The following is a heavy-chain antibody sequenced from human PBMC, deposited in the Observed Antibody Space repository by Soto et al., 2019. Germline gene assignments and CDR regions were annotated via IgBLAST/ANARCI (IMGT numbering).Heavy chain of an antibody. Sequence: SLRLSCVASGFTFNNYGMQWVRQAPGKGLEWVAVISYDGNGKYYGDSVTGRFTISRDNSKNTFYLHMNRLRPEDTAVYYCAAYDFWSGHSARFDYWRLGTLVTVSS. CDR1: GFTFNNYG. J-gene: IGHJ4*02. CDR2: ISYDGNGK. V-gene: IGHV3-30*03. D-gene: IGHD3-3*01. CDR3: AAYDFWSGHSARFDY.